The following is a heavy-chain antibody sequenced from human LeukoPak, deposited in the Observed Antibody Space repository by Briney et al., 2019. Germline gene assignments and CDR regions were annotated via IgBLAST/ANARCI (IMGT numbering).Heavy chain of an antibody. J-gene: IGHJ4*02. Sequence: PGGSLRLSCAASGFIFSSYGMHWVRQAPGKGLEWVAFIRYDGSNKYYADSVKGRFTISRNNSKNTLYLQMNSLRPEDTAVYYCANEEDGDIVVVPAVTGHWGQGTLVTVSS. CDR2: IRYDGSNK. D-gene: IGHD2-2*01. CDR3: ANEEDGDIVVVPAVTGH. V-gene: IGHV3-30*02. CDR1: GFIFSSYG.